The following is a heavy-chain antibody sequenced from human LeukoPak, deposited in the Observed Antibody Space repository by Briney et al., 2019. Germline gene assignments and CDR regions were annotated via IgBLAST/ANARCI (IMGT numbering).Heavy chain of an antibody. V-gene: IGHV4-59*08. D-gene: IGHD1/OR15-1a*01. CDR1: GGSISSDY. CDR2: IYYTGTT. J-gene: IGHJ3*01. Sequence: SETLSLTCFVSGGSISSDYWSWIRQPPGEGLEWIGHIYYTGTTKFNPFLKSRVSTSIDTSRKHFSLNLNSVTVADTAIYYCARLNSSYDFDLWGQGTMVTVSS. CDR3: ARLNSSYDFDL.